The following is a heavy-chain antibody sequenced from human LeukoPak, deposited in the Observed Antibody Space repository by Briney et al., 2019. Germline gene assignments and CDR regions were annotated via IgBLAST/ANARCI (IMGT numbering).Heavy chain of an antibody. Sequence: PGGSLRLSCAASGFTFSSYAMSWVRQAPGKGLEWVSAISGSGGSTYYADSVKGRFTISRDNSKNTLYLQMNSLRAEDTAVYYCAKELVVVITLPSNPFDYWGQGTLVTVSS. V-gene: IGHV3-23*01. CDR1: GFTFSSYA. CDR3: AKELVVVITLPSNPFDY. D-gene: IGHD3-22*01. CDR2: ISGSGGST. J-gene: IGHJ4*02.